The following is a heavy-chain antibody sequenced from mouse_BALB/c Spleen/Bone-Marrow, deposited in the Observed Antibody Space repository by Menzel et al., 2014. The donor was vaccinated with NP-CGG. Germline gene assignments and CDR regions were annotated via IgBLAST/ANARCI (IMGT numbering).Heavy chain of an antibody. CDR2: IRNKANGYTT. CDR1: GFTFTDYC. Sequence: EVQVVESGGGLVQPGGSLRLSCATSGFTFTDYCMSWVRQPPGKALEWLGFIRNKANGYTTEYSASVKGRFTISRDNSQSILYLQMNTLRAEDSATYYCATGWFAYWGQGTLVTVSA. J-gene: IGHJ3*01. CDR3: ATGWFAY. V-gene: IGHV7-3*02.